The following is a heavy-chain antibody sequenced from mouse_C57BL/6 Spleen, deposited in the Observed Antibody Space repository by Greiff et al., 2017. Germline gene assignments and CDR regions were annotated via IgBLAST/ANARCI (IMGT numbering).Heavy chain of an antibody. CDR1: GFTFSDYY. D-gene: IGHD1-1*01. CDR3: ARGCYGSDYAMDY. CDR2: INSDGSST. Sequence: EVQLVESEGGLVQPGSSMKLSCTASGFTFSDYYMAWVRQVPEKGLEWVANINSDGSSTYYLDSLKSRFIISRDNAKNILYLQMSSLKSEETATYYCARGCYGSDYAMDYWGQGTSVTVSS. J-gene: IGHJ4*01. V-gene: IGHV5-16*01.